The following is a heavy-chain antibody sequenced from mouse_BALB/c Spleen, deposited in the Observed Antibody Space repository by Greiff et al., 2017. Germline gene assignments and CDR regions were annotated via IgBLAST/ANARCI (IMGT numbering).Heavy chain of an antibody. Sequence: QVQLKESGPGLVAPSQSLSITCTVSGFSLTGYGVNWVRQPPGKGLEWLGMIWGDGSTDYNSALKSRLSISEDNSKSQVFLKMNSLQTDDTARYYCARGPYYYGSSRSAMDYWGQGTSVTVSS. CDR2: IWGDGST. CDR1: GFSLTGYG. D-gene: IGHD1-1*01. V-gene: IGHV2-6-7*01. CDR3: ARGPYYYGSSRSAMDY. J-gene: IGHJ4*01.